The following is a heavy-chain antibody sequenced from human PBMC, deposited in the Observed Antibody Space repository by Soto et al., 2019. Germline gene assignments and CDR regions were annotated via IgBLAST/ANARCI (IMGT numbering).Heavy chain of an antibody. CDR1: GGSINSGGYY. D-gene: IGHD3-22*01. V-gene: IGHV4-31*03. J-gene: IGHJ6*02. Sequence: QVQLQESGPGLVKPSQTLSLTCTVSGGSINSGGYYWSWIRQHPGKGLEWVGYIYYSVNTYYNPSLKWRVTISVDTSKNQFSLKLSSVTAADTAVYYCGREGVVYQASSGYWGRYGLDVWGQGNTVTVSS. CDR2: IYYSVNT. CDR3: GREGVVYQASSGYWGRYGLDV.